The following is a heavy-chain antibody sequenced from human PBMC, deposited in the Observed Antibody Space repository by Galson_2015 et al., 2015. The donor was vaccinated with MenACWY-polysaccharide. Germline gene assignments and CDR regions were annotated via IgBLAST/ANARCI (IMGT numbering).Heavy chain of an antibody. CDR2: ISRSGGDT. V-gene: IGHV3-23*01. D-gene: IGHD3-22*01. Sequence: SLRLSCAASGFTFSSYHMGWVRQAPGKGLECISAISRSGGDTYYVDSLKGRFTNSRDNSKNTLYLHMNNLRAEDTVLYYCAKGGPDISDTDYWGQGTLVTVSS. CDR1: GFTFSSYH. J-gene: IGHJ4*02. CDR3: AKGGPDISDTDY.